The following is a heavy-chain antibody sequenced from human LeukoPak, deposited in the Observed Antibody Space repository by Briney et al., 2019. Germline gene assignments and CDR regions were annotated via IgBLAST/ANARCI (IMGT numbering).Heavy chain of an antibody. Sequence: ASVKVSCKASEYTFTDYAINWVRQAPGQRLEWMGWINAGNGNTRYSQRFQGRVTITRDTSASTAYMELSSLTSEDTAVYYCARGVTRYCSSTSCYYFDFWGQGTLVTVSS. D-gene: IGHD2-2*01. CDR2: INAGNGNT. V-gene: IGHV1-3*01. CDR3: ARGVTRYCSSTSCYYFDF. CDR1: EYTFTDYA. J-gene: IGHJ4*02.